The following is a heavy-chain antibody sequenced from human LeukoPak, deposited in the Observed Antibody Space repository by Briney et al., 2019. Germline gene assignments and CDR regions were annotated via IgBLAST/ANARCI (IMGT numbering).Heavy chain of an antibody. D-gene: IGHD3-10*01. CDR1: GYTFTSYDIN. V-gene: IGHV4-39*01. J-gene: IGHJ4*02. CDR3: ARHRFSQGIEDY. CDR2: VHYTESA. Sequence: SCKASGYTFTSYDINWVRQATGQGLGWMGGVHYTESAYYNPSLKSRVTISLDTPKNQVSLNLSSVTAADTAVYYCARHRFSQGIEDYWGQGTLVTVSS.